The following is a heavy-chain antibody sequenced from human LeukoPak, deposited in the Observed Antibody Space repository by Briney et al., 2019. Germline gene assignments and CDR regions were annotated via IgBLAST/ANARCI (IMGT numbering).Heavy chain of an antibody. CDR1: GYSISGGYY. V-gene: IGHV4-38-2*02. CDR2: IYHSGST. CDR3: ARTFIAVAGTGAFDI. J-gene: IGHJ3*02. D-gene: IGHD6-19*01. Sequence: SETLSLTCTVSGYSISGGYYWGWIRQPPGKGLEWIGGIYHSGSTYYNPSLKSRVTISVDTSKNQFSLKLSSVTAADTAVYYCARTFIAVAGTGAFDIWGQGTMVTVSS.